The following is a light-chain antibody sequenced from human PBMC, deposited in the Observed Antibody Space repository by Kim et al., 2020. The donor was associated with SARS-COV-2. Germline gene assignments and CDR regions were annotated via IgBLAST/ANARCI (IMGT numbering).Light chain of an antibody. Sequence: ETVLTQSPGTLSLSPGERATLSCRASQSIGSTFLAWYQQKPGQSPRLLIYGTFSRATGVPDRFSGSGSGTDFTLTISRLEPEDFAVYYCQKYDSSSWTFGEGTKVDIK. CDR1: QSIGSTF. CDR2: GTF. CDR3: QKYDSSSWT. V-gene: IGKV3-20*01. J-gene: IGKJ1*01.